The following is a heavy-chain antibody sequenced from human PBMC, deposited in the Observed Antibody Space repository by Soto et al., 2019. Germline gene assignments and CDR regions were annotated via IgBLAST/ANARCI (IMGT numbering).Heavy chain of an antibody. CDR1: GYTFTSYD. CDR3: ARGFVDYYDNSGYYTGGGDY. D-gene: IGHD3-22*01. CDR2: MNPNSGNT. Sequence: QVQLVQSGAEVKKPGASVKVSCKASGYTFTSYDINWVRQATGQGLEWMGWMNPNSGNTGYAQKFKGRVTMTRNTSISTAYRELSSRRTEDTAVYYCARGFVDYYDNSGYYTGGGDYWGQGTLVTVSS. V-gene: IGHV1-8*01. J-gene: IGHJ4*02.